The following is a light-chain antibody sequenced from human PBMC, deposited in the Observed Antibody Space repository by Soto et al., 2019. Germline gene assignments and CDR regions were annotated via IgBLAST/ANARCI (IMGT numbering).Light chain of an antibody. Sequence: QSALTQPASVSGSPGQSITISCTGTSSDVGGYNYVSWYQQHPGKAPKLMIYDVSNRPSGVSNRLSGSKSGNTASLTISGLQAEDEGDYYCSSYTGSSTLVVFGGGTKLTVL. V-gene: IGLV2-14*03. CDR3: SSYTGSSTLVV. CDR1: SSDVGGYNY. CDR2: DVS. J-gene: IGLJ2*01.